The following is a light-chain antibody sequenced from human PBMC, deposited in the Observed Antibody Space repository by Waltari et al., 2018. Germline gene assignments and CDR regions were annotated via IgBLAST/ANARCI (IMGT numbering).Light chain of an antibody. CDR3: QKYGRLPAT. V-gene: IGKV3-20*01. CDR1: QSVGRT. Sequence: EIVLTQSPGTLSLSPGQRATLFCRASQSVGRTLAWYQQKPGQAPRLLIYDASTRATGIPDRFSATGSVTDFSLTISRLEPEDFAVYYCQKYGRLPATFGRGTTVEIK. J-gene: IGKJ1*01. CDR2: DAS.